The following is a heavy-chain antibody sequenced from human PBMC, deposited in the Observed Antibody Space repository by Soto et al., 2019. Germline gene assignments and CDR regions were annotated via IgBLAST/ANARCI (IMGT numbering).Heavy chain of an antibody. CDR1: GYTFASYG. CDR2: ISAYNGNT. Sequence: QVQLVQSGAEVKKPGASVKVTCKASGYTFASYGISWVRQAPGQGLEWMGWISAYNGNTNYAQKLQGRVTMTTDTSTSTAYMELRSLRSDATAVYYCARDRPTGFWSGYYSHYGMDVWGQGTTVTVSS. V-gene: IGHV1-18*04. J-gene: IGHJ6*02. CDR3: ARDRPTGFWSGYYSHYGMDV. D-gene: IGHD3-3*01.